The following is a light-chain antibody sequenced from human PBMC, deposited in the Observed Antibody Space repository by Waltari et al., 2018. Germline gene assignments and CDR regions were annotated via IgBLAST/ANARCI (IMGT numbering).Light chain of an antibody. Sequence: QSALAQSASVSGSPGQSITIPCTGTGSDIGSYNFVSWYQQHPGKAPKLLIFDVSRWSSGVSHRFSGSKSGNTASLTISGLQAEDEADYYCSSYTSTNTIIFGGGTKVTVL. CDR2: DVS. J-gene: IGLJ2*01. CDR3: SSYTSTNTII. V-gene: IGLV2-14*03. CDR1: GSDIGSYNF.